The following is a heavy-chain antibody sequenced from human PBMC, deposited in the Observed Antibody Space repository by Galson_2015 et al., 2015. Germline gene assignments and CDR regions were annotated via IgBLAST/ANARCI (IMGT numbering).Heavy chain of an antibody. CDR3: ARDRYYGYYFDY. Sequence: SLRLSCAASGFTFSSYEMNWVRQAPGKGLEWVSYISSSGSTIYYADSVKGRFTISRDNGKNSLYLQMNSLRAEDTAVYYCARDRYYGYYFDYWGQGTLVTVSS. CDR2: ISSSGSTI. CDR1: GFTFSSYE. V-gene: IGHV3-48*03. D-gene: IGHD2/OR15-2a*01. J-gene: IGHJ4*02.